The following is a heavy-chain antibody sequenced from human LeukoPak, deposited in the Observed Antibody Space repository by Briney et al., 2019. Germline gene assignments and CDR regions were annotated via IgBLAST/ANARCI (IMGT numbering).Heavy chain of an antibody. V-gene: IGHV4-4*07. Sequence: PSETLSLTCTISGGSISGYYWSWIRQPAGKGLEWIGRIYTSGSTTYNPSLKSRVTMSVDTSRNQFSLKLSSVTAADTAVYYCARVSLDYGDYQARFDPWGQGTLVTVSS. D-gene: IGHD4-17*01. CDR1: GGSISGYY. J-gene: IGHJ5*02. CDR3: ARVSLDYGDYQARFDP. CDR2: IYTSGST.